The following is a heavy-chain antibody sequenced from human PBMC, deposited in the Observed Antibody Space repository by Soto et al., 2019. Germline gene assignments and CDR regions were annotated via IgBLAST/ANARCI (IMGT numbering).Heavy chain of an antibody. CDR2: ISYDGNDK. CDR1: GFIFSPYT. J-gene: IGHJ4*02. V-gene: IGHV3-30-3*01. D-gene: IGHD2-21*02. CDR3: VRGGGFCGADCYKGGIDY. Sequence: QVQLVESGGGVVQPGRSLRLSCAASGFIFSPYTMHWVRQTPGKGLEWVAVISYDGNDKYYADSVKGRFTISRDNSKNTLYLQMNSLRAEDTALYYCVRGGGFCGADCYKGGIDYWGQGTLVTVSS.